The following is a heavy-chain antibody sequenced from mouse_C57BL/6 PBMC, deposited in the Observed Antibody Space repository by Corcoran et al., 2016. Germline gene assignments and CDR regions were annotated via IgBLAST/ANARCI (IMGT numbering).Heavy chain of an antibody. CDR2: IYPGSGNT. CDR1: GYTFTDYY. Sequence: QVQLKQSGAELVRPGASVKLSCKASGYTFTDYYINWVKQRPGQGLEWIARIYPGSGNTYYNEKFKGKATLTAEKSSSTAYMQLSSLTSEDSAVYFCAREYYYGSSSLSWFAYWGQGTLVTVSA. V-gene: IGHV1-76*01. J-gene: IGHJ3*01. CDR3: AREYYYGSSSLSWFAY. D-gene: IGHD1-1*01.